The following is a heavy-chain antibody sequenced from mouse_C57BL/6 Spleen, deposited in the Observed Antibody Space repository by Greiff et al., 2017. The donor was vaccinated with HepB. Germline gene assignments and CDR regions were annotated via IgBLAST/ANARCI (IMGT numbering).Heavy chain of an antibody. Sequence: QVQLQQPGAELVKPGASVKLSCKASGYTFTSYWMQWVKQRPGQGLEWIGEIDPSDSYTNYNQKLQGKATLTVDTSYSTAYMQLSTLTSEDSAVYYCARITGGGFSWFAYWGQGTLVTVSA. CDR2: IDPSDSYT. J-gene: IGHJ3*01. V-gene: IGHV1-50*01. D-gene: IGHD4-1*01. CDR1: GYTFTSYW. CDR3: ARITGGGFSWFAY.